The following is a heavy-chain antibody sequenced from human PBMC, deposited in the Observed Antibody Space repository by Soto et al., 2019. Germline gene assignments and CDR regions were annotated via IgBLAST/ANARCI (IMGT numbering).Heavy chain of an antibody. CDR1: GFTFSSYW. CDR3: ARESLSDGMDG. V-gene: IGHV3-7*03. J-gene: IGHJ6*02. CDR2: IKQDGSDK. Sequence: HPGGTLRLSCAASGFTFSSYWMSWVRQAPGKGLEWVANIKQDGSDKYNVDSVKGRFTISRDNAKNSLYLQMNSLRAEDTAVYYCARESLSDGMDGWGQGTTVTVSS.